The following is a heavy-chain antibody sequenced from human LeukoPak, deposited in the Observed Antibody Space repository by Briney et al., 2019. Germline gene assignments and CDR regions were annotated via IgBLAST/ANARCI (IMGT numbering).Heavy chain of an antibody. Sequence: PGGSLRLSCAAAGFPFSDRYMSWIRQAPGKGPEWVAFIQADGGNKYYADSVKGRFTISRDNSKNTLYLQMNSLRAEDTAVYYCARELVGRGFYYFDYWGQGALVTVSS. CDR2: IQADGGNK. V-gene: IGHV3-30*02. CDR1: GFPFSDRY. CDR3: ARELVGRGFYYFDY. J-gene: IGHJ4*02. D-gene: IGHD2-8*02.